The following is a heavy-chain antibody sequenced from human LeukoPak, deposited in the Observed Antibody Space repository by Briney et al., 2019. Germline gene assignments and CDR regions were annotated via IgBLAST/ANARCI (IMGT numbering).Heavy chain of an antibody. V-gene: IGHV3-21*01. Sequence: GGSLRLSCAAPGFTFSSYSMNWVRQAPGKGLEWVSSISSSSSYIYYADSVKGRFTISRDNAKNSLYLQMNSLRAEDTAVYYCAIAKGELWLNRATLYWGQGTLVTVSS. CDR3: AIAKGELWLNRATLY. CDR1: GFTFSSYS. J-gene: IGHJ4*02. CDR2: ISSSSSYI. D-gene: IGHD5-18*01.